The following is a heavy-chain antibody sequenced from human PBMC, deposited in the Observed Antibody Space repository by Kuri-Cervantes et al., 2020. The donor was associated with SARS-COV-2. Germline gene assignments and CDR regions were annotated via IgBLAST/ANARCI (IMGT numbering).Heavy chain of an antibody. CDR1: GFTFSNAW. CDR3: ARDLSTVRGEDDFDY. D-gene: IGHD3-3*01. V-gene: IGHV3-15*01. J-gene: IGHJ4*02. Sequence: ESLKIPCAASGFTFSNAWMSWVRQAPGKGLEWVGRIKSKTDGGTTDYAAPVKGRFTISRDKSKNTLYLQMNSLRAEDTDVYYCARDLSTVRGEDDFDYWGQGTMVTVSS. CDR2: IKSKTDGGTT.